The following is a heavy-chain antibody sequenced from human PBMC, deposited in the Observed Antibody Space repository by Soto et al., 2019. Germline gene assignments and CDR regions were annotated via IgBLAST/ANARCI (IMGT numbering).Heavy chain of an antibody. V-gene: IGHV1-24*01. CDR2: FDPEDGET. Sequence: QVQLVQSGAEVKKPGASVKVSCKVSRYTLTELSMHWVRQAPGKGLEWMGGFDPEDGETIYAQKFQGRVTMTEDTSTDTAYMELSSLRSEDTAVYYCATVIIPTRATTVQFDYWGQGTLVTVSS. CDR3: ATVIIPTRATTVQFDY. D-gene: IGHD4-4*01. J-gene: IGHJ4*02. CDR1: RYTLTELS.